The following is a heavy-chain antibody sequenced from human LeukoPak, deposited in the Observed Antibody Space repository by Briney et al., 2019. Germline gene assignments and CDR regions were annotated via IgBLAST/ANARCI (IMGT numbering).Heavy chain of an antibody. J-gene: IGHJ3*02. CDR3: ARRSVVVPTLWAFDI. D-gene: IGHD2-21*01. V-gene: IGHV5-51*01. CDR1: GYSFTNYW. Sequence: GESLKVSCKGSGYSFTNYWIGWVRQMPGKGLEWMGIIYPGDSDTRYSPSFQGQVTISADKSISTAYLQWSSLKASDTAMYYCARRSVVVPTLWAFDIWGQGTMVTVSS. CDR2: IYPGDSDT.